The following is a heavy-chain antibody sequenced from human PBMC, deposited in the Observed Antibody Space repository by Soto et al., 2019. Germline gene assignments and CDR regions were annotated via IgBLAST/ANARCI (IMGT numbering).Heavy chain of an antibody. CDR3: ARVIYYDSSGYYNHAFDI. Sequence: SETLSLTCTVSGGSISSYYWSWIRQPPGKGLEWIGYIYYSGSTNYTPSLKSRVTISVDTSKNQFSLKLSSVTAADTAVYYCARVIYYDSSGYYNHAFDIWGQGTMVTVSS. V-gene: IGHV4-59*01. J-gene: IGHJ3*02. CDR2: IYYSGST. CDR1: GGSISSYY. D-gene: IGHD3-22*01.